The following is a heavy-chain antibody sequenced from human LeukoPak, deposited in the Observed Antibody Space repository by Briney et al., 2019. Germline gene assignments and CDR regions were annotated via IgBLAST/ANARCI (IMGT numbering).Heavy chain of an antibody. CDR2: IWYDGSNK. D-gene: IGHD3-22*01. J-gene: IGHJ4*02. V-gene: IGHV3-33*01. CDR1: GFAFSSYG. Sequence: GGSLRLSCAASGFAFSSYGMHWVRQAPGKGLEWVAVIWYDGSNKYYADSVKGRFTISRDNSKNTLYLQMNGLRAEDTAVYYCAREYPPRYYYDSSGYLDYWGQGTLVTVSS. CDR3: AREYPPRYYYDSSGYLDY.